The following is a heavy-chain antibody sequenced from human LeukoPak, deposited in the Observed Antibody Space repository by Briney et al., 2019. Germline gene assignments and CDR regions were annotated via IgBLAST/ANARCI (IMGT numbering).Heavy chain of an antibody. CDR2: ISYDGSNK. Sequence: GGSLRLSCAASGFTVCSNYMSWVRQAPGKGLEWVAVISYDGSNKYYADSVKGRLTISRDNSKNTLYLQMNSLRAEDTAVYYCAREIVVVPAATFDYWGQGTLVTVSS. J-gene: IGHJ4*02. D-gene: IGHD2-2*01. CDR1: GFTVCSNY. V-gene: IGHV3-30-3*01. CDR3: AREIVVVPAATFDY.